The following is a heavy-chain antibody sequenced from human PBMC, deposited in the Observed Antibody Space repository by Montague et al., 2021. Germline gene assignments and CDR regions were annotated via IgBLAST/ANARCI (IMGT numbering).Heavy chain of an antibody. CDR3: GRDYWGSIDY. CDR2: MRSSGSP. Sequence: SETLSLTCSVSGGFDNGYDWSWIRQPPGKGLEWIGYMRSSGSPNYNPSFKSRLAISIDRSRNQFSLELSFVTAADTAIYFCGRDYWGSIDYWGHGILVTVSS. D-gene: IGHD7-27*01. V-gene: IGHV4-59*02. J-gene: IGHJ4*01. CDR1: GGFDNGYD.